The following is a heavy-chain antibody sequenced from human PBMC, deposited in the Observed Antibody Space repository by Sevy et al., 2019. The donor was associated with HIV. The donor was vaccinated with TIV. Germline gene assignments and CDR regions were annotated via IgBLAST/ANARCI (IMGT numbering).Heavy chain of an antibody. CDR2: TYYRSKWYN. V-gene: IGHV6-1*01. Sequence: SQTLSLTCAISGDSVSSNSAAWNWIRQSPSRGLEWLGRTYYRSKWYNDYAVSVKSRITINPDTSKNQFSLQLNSVTPEDTAVYYCARESTRWGTTMIVVVIDYWGQGTLVTVSS. D-gene: IGHD3-22*01. J-gene: IGHJ4*02. CDR1: GDSVSSNSAA. CDR3: ARESTRWGTTMIVVVIDY.